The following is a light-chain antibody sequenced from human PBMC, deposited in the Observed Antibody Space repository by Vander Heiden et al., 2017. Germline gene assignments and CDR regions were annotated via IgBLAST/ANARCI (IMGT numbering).Light chain of an antibody. CDR2: DAS. CDR1: QSISNN. CDR3: LQFNNWPPYT. V-gene: IGKV3-15*01. J-gene: IGKJ2*01. Sequence: DIVTTQSPATLSVSPGERATLSCRASQSISNNLAWYQQKHGQAPRRLIYDASVRFTGIPARFSGSGSGTDVTLTISSLQSEDFAVYYCLQFNNWPPYTFGQGTKLEIK.